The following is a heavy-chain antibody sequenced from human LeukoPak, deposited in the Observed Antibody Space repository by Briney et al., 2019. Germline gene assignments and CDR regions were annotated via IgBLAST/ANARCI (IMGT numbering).Heavy chain of an antibody. J-gene: IGHJ4*02. Sequence: GGSLRLSCAASGFTFSSYGMHWVRQAPGKGLEWVAFIRYDGSNKYYADSVKGRFTISRDNSKNTLYLQMNSLKAEDTAVYYCAKGPYSSVDYWGRGTLVTVSS. D-gene: IGHD6-25*01. V-gene: IGHV3-30*02. CDR1: GFTFSSYG. CDR3: AKGPYSSVDY. CDR2: IRYDGSNK.